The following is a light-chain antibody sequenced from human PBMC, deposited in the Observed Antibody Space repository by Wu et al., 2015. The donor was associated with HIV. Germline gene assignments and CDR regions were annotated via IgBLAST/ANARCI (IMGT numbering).Light chain of an antibody. CDR1: QSVSSN. CDR2: GAS. Sequence: EIVMTQSPATLSVSPGERATLSCRASQSVSSNLAWYQQKPGQAPRLLIYGASTRATGIPVRFSGSGSGTDFTLTISSLEPEDFAVYYCQQRSNWPPYTFGQGTKLEIK. J-gene: IGKJ2*01. CDR3: QQRSNWPPYT. V-gene: IGKV3-15*01.